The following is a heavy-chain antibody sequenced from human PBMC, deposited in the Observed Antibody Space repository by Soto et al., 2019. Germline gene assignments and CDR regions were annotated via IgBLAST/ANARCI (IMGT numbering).Heavy chain of an antibody. CDR3: ARPSTSYGDYGWSLAY. J-gene: IGHJ4*02. Sequence: QVQLVQSGAEVKKPGASVKVSCKASGYPFGGYAIGWVRQAPGQGLEWMGWVSAHTGDSGYAQRFQGRVPLTTAPSTSTAYLELRGLRSDDTAVYYCARPSTSYGDYGWSLAYWGQGTLVTVSS. D-gene: IGHD4-17*01. CDR2: VSAHTGDS. V-gene: IGHV1-18*01. CDR1: GYPFGGYA.